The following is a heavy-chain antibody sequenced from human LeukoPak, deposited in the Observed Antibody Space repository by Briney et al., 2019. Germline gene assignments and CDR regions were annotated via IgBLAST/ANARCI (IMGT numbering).Heavy chain of an antibody. CDR2: INPKSGGS. CDR3: ARFYCSSTDCYGQTNWFDP. D-gene: IGHD2-2*01. V-gene: IGHV1-2*02. CDR1: TYTFTSNY. J-gene: IGHJ5*02. Sequence: ASVKLSCKASTYTFTSNYTHCVRQAPGQGLEWMGWINPKSGGSHYAQKFEGRVTMTRDTSTSTAYMELHRVTSDDTAVYYCARFYCSSTDCYGQTNWFDPWGQGTLSPSPQ.